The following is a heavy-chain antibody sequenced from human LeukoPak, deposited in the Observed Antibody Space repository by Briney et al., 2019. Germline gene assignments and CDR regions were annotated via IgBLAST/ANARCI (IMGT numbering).Heavy chain of an antibody. CDR3: ARDLVDCSSTSCYRLGFDY. CDR2: IWYDGSNK. J-gene: IGHJ4*02. CDR1: GFTFSSYG. V-gene: IGHV3-33*01. D-gene: IGHD2-2*01. Sequence: GRSLRLSCAASGFTFSSYGMHWVRQAPGKGLEWVAVIWYDGSNKYYADSVKGRFTISRDNSKNTLYLQMTSLRAEDTAVYYCARDLVDCSSTSCYRLGFDYWGQGTLVTVSS.